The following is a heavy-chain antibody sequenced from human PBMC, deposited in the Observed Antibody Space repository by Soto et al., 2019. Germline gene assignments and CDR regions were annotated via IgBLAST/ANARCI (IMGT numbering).Heavy chain of an antibody. D-gene: IGHD3-22*01. Sequence: QVQLVQSGAEVKKPGSSVKVSCKASGGDSINYGISWVRQAPGQGLEWMGGIIPIFRSANYAQKFQGRVTIAADESTTTAYIELTTLTSEDTAVYYCARDRYYDGVGYHYESAYWGQGTLVTVSS. J-gene: IGHJ4*02. CDR2: IIPIFRSA. CDR3: ARDRYYDGVGYHYESAY. V-gene: IGHV1-69*01. CDR1: GGDSINYG.